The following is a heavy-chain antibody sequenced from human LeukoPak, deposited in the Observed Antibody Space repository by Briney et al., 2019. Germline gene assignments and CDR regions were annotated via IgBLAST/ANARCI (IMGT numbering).Heavy chain of an antibody. CDR3: AKDSSGYSFPNWFDP. CDR1: GFTFSSYP. V-gene: IGHV3-23*01. CDR2: ISGSGSST. Sequence: AGGSLRLSCAASGFTFSSYPMSWVRQAPGKGLEWVSGISGSGSSTYYTDPVKGRFTISRDNSKNTLYLQMNSLRADDTAVYYCAKDSSGYSFPNWFDPWGQGTLVTVSS. D-gene: IGHD3-22*01. J-gene: IGHJ5*01.